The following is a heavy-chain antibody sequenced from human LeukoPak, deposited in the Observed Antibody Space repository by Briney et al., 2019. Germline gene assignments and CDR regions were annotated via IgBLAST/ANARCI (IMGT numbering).Heavy chain of an antibody. J-gene: IGHJ3*01. CDR1: GYTFPTYG. CDR3: ARDRGYCSSTSCSGV. D-gene: IGHD2-2*01. V-gene: IGHV1-69*13. Sequence: SVKVSCKASGYTFPTYGISWVRQAPGQGLEWMGWIIPIFGTANYAQKFQGRVTITADESTSTAYMELSSLRSEDTAVYYCARDRGYCSSTSCSGVWGQGTMVTVSS. CDR2: IIPIFGTA.